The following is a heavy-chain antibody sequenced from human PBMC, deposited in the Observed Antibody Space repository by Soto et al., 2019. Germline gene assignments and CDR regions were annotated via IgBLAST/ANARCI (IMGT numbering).Heavy chain of an antibody. CDR3: TIDSSYDTNSRPFDY. D-gene: IGHD3-22*01. J-gene: IGHJ4*02. CDR1: GFTFSNAW. CDR2: IKSKTDGGAT. V-gene: IGHV3-15*01. Sequence: PVGSLRLSCAASGFTFSNAWMSWVRQAPGKGLEWVGRIKSKTDGGATDYAAPVKGRFTISRDDSKNTLYVQMNSLKTEDTALYYCTIDSSYDTNSRPFDYWGQGTLVTVSS.